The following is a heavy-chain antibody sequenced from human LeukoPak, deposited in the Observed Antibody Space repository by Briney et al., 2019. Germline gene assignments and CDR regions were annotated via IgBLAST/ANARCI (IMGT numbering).Heavy chain of an antibody. CDR2: IYWNEDK. J-gene: IGHJ4*02. Sequence: SGPTLVNPTQTLTLTCTFSGFSLSTTGVGVGWIRQPPGKAPEWLALIYWNEDKRYSPSLKSRLTISKDTSKNQVVLTVTNMYPVDTATYYCARRPTARQYGDYFDYWGQGTLVTVSS. D-gene: IGHD4-17*01. V-gene: IGHV2-5*01. CDR3: ARRPTARQYGDYFDY. CDR1: GFSLSTTGVG.